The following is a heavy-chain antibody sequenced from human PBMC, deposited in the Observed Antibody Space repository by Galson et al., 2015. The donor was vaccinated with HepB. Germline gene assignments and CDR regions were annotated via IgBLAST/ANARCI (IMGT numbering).Heavy chain of an antibody. V-gene: IGHV3-74*03. CDR1: GFTFTSHW. J-gene: IGHJ6*02. Sequence: SLRLSCAASGFTFTSHWMYWVRQAPGKGLGWISRINNEGTGTMYADSVKGRFSISRDNSKNTVYLQMSSLRAEDTAVYYCARGDYLVPRGVEVDYYYHGLDVWGQGTRSPSP. CDR3: ARGDYLVPRGVEVDYYYHGLDV. D-gene: IGHD2-21*01. CDR2: INNEGTGT.